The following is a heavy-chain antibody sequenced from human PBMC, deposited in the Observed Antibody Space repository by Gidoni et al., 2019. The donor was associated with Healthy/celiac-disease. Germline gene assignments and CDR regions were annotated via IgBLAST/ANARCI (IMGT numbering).Heavy chain of an antibody. Sequence: EVQLVESGGGLVKPGGSLSLSCAASGFTFSSYSMNWVRQAPGKGLEWVSSISSSSSYIYYADSVKGRFTISRDNAKNSLYLQMNSRRAEDTAVYYCASASGLVWFDPWGQGTLVTVSS. V-gene: IGHV3-21*01. J-gene: IGHJ5*02. CDR1: GFTFSSYS. D-gene: IGHD3-10*01. CDR2: ISSSSSYI. CDR3: ASASGLVWFDP.